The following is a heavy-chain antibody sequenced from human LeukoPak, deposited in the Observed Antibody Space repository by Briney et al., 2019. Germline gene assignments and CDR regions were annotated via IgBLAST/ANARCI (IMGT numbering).Heavy chain of an antibody. D-gene: IGHD1-26*01. Sequence: GGSLRLSCAASGFTFSDAWMGWVRQTPGKGLEWVGRIKSKTDGGTTDYAAPVKGRFSISRDDSENTLYLQMDSLKTEDTGVYYCTTEMRWELLFDDWGQGTLVTVSS. CDR2: IKSKTDGGTT. CDR1: GFTFSDAW. J-gene: IGHJ4*02. CDR3: TTEMRWELLFDD. V-gene: IGHV3-15*01.